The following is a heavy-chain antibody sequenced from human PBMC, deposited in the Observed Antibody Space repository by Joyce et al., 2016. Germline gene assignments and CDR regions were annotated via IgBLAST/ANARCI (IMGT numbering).Heavy chain of an antibody. CDR2: IYYSGIN. Sequence: QVQLQESGPGLVKPSETLSLSCSVSGGSFSSFFWSWIRQPPGKGLEWIGYIYYSGINKYKPSLKSRLTMSIDPSANQFSLNLTSMTAADTAVYYCARGTFRDLNFWHFDLWGRGTLVTVSS. V-gene: IGHV4-59*01. D-gene: IGHD3/OR15-3a*01. J-gene: IGHJ2*01. CDR3: ARGTFRDLNFWHFDL. CDR1: GGSFSSFF.